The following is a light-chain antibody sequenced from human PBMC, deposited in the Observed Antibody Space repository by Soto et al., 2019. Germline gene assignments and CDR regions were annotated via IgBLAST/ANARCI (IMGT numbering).Light chain of an antibody. Sequence: DIQMTQSPSTLSASVGDRVTITCRASQGINTWLAWYQQKRGKAPALLVKEASSLESGVPSRFRGSGSGTEFTLSISSLQPDDFETYYCQQYNSYPLTLGGGTNVDIK. J-gene: IGKJ4*01. CDR2: EAS. CDR1: QGINTW. V-gene: IGKV1-5*01. CDR3: QQYNSYPLT.